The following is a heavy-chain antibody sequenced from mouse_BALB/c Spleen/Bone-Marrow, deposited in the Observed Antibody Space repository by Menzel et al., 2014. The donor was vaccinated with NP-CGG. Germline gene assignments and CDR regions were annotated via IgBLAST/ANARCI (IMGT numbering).Heavy chain of an antibody. CDR2: IEPSDSYT. Sequence: QVQLQQSGAEVVKPGASVKVSCKASGYTFTNYWMQWVKQRPGQGLVRIGEIEPSDSYTNYNQDFKGKATLTVDKSSSTAYMQLSSLTSEDSAVYYCARGTTTVVSDYWGQGTSLTVSS. CDR3: ARGTTTVVSDY. J-gene: IGHJ2*02. CDR1: GYTFTNYW. V-gene: IGHV1-69*02. D-gene: IGHD1-1*01.